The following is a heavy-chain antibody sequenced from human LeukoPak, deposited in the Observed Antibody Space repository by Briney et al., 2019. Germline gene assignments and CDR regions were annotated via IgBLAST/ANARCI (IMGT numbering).Heavy chain of an antibody. CDR2: IYYSGST. V-gene: IGHV4-39*07. CDR1: GGSISSSSYY. D-gene: IGHD3-22*01. CDR3: ARGVWRYYDSSGYYNY. Sequence: SETLSLTCTVSGGSISSSSYYWGWIRQPPGKGLEWIGSIYYSGSTYYNPSLKSRVTISVDTSKNQFSLKLSSVTAADTAVYYCARGVWRYYDSSGYYNYWGQGTLVTVSS. J-gene: IGHJ4*02.